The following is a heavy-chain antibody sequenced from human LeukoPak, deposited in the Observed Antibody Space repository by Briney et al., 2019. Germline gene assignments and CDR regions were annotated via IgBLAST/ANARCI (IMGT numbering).Heavy chain of an antibody. V-gene: IGHV3-23*01. D-gene: IGHD6-6*01. CDR3: ARARYSSSLDYYYYMYV. Sequence: SGGSLRLSCAASGFTFSSHAMSWVRQAPGKGLEWVSAISGSGGSTYYADSVKGRFTISRDNSKNTLYLQMNSLRAEDTAVYYCARARYSSSLDYYYYMYVWGKGTTVTVSS. CDR1: GFTFSSHA. J-gene: IGHJ6*03. CDR2: ISGSGGST.